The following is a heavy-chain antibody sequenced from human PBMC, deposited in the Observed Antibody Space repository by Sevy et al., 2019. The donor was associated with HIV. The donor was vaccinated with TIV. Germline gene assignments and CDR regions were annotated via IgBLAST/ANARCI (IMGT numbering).Heavy chain of an antibody. J-gene: IGHJ6*02. CDR2: IYTSGST. CDR3: AREAYCSSTSCYTGVVVGYYYYGMDV. Sequence: SETLSLTCTVSGGSISSYYWSWIRQPAGKGLEWIGRIYTSGSTNYNPSLKSRVTMSVDTSKNQFSLRLGSVTAADTAVYYWAREAYCSSTSCYTGVVVGYYYYGMDVWGQGTTVTVSS. D-gene: IGHD2-2*02. V-gene: IGHV4-4*07. CDR1: GGSISSYY.